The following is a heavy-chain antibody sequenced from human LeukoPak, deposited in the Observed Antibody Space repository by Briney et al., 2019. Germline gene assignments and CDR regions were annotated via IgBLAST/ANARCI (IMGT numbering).Heavy chain of an antibody. D-gene: IGHD1-26*01. CDR1: GFTFSRNS. Sequence: GGSLRLSCAASGFTFSRNSMSWVRQAPGKGLEWVSVIYSGGSTYYADSVKGRFTISRDNSKNTLYLQMNSLRAEDTAVYYCARERVGAPLFDYWGQGTLVTVSS. CDR3: ARERVGAPLFDY. J-gene: IGHJ4*02. V-gene: IGHV3-53*01. CDR2: IYSGGST.